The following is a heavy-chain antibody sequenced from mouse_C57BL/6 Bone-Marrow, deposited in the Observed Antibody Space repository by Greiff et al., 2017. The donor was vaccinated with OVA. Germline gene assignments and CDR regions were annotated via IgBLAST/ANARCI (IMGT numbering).Heavy chain of an antibody. V-gene: IGHV5-15*01. Sequence: DVMLVESGGGLVQPGGSLKLSCAASGFTFSDYGMAWVRQAPRKGPEWVAFISNLAYSIYYADTVTGRFTISRENAKNTLYLEMSSLRSEDTAMYYCARLGYDYDGVFFAYWGQGTLVTVSA. CDR1: GFTFSDYG. CDR3: ARLGYDYDGVFFAY. D-gene: IGHD2-4*01. J-gene: IGHJ3*01. CDR2: ISNLAYSI.